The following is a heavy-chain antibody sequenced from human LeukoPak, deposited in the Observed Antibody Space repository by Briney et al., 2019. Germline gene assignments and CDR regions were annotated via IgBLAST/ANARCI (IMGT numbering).Heavy chain of an antibody. J-gene: IGHJ6*03. D-gene: IGHD2/OR15-2a*01. CDR1: GGSISSYY. CDR2: IYYSGNT. CDR3: ARWYCSSTTCYHMDV. Sequence: KPSETLSLTCTVSGGSISSYYWSWIRQPPGKGLGYIGHIYYSGNTDYNPSLKSRVTISVDTSKNQFSLNLSSVTAADTAVYYCARWYCSSTTCYHMDVWGKGTTVTVSS. V-gene: IGHV4-59*01.